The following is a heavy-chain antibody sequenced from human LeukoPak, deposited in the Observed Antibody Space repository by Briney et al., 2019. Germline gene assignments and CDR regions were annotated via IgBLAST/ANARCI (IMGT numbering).Heavy chain of an antibody. V-gene: IGHV4-30-2*01. Sequence: SETLSLTCTVSGGSISSGGYYWSWIRQPPGKGLEWIGYIYHSGSTYYNPSLKSRVTISVDTSKNQFSLKLSSVTAADTAVYYCARVTSSSTYYYYMDVWGKGTTVTVSS. D-gene: IGHD6-6*01. J-gene: IGHJ6*03. CDR1: GGSISSGGYY. CDR3: ARVTSSSTYYYYMDV. CDR2: IYHSGST.